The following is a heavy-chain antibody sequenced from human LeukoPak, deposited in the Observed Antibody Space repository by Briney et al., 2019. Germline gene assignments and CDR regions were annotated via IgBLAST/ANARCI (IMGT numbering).Heavy chain of an antibody. CDR1: GFTFSDYY. Sequence: GGSLRLSCAASGFTFSDYYMTWIRQAPGKGLEWVSYISSSGTYTNYADSVKGRFTISRDNSKNTLYLQMNSLRAEDTAVYYCAPSTGVVVAATGGSASAWGRGTLVTVSS. CDR2: ISSSGTYT. D-gene: IGHD2-15*01. J-gene: IGHJ4*02. V-gene: IGHV3-11*06. CDR3: APSTGVVVAATGGSASA.